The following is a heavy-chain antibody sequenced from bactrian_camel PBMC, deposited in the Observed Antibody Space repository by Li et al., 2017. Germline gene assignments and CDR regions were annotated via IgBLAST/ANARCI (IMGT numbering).Heavy chain of an antibody. V-gene: IGHV3S57*01. D-gene: IGHD2*01. CDR3: AARGPYCYTKLSVADFTY. Sequence: HVQLVESGGDSVQAGGSLRLSCEASGGTYSTYRSYCMAWFRQPPGKSREGVAAIDTRGSVTIADSVKGRFSISKDNAGSTLYLQMNDLRPEDTAMYYCAARGPYCYTKLSVADFTYWGQGTQVTVS. CDR1: GGTYSTYRSYC. J-gene: IGHJ6*01. CDR2: IDTRGSV.